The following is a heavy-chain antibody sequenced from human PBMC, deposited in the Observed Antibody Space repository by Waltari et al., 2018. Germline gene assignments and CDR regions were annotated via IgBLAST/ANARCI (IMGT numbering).Heavy chain of an antibody. V-gene: IGHV4-34*01. D-gene: IGHD3-16*02. J-gene: IGHJ3*02. CDR3: ARGPYDYIWGSYRLFAFDI. CDR2: INHSGST. Sequence: QVQLQQWGAGLLKPSETPSLTCAVYGGSFSGYYWSWIRQPPGKGLEWIGEINHSGSTNYNPSLKSRVTISVDTSKNQFSLKLSSVTAADTAVYYCARGPYDYIWGSYRLFAFDIWGQGTMVTVSS. CDR1: GGSFSGYY.